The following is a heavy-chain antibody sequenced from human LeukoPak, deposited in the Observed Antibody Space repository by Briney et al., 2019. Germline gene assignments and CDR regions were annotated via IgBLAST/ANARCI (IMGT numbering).Heavy chain of an antibody. D-gene: IGHD6-13*01. Sequence: SVKVSCKASGGTFSSYAISWVRQAPGQGLEWMGGIIPIFGTANYAQKFQGRVTITTDESTSTAYMELSSLRSEDTAVYYCARGIAAAGTHNWFDPWGQGTLVTVSS. J-gene: IGHJ5*02. CDR1: GGTFSSYA. V-gene: IGHV1-69*05. CDR3: ARGIAAAGTHNWFDP. CDR2: IIPIFGTA.